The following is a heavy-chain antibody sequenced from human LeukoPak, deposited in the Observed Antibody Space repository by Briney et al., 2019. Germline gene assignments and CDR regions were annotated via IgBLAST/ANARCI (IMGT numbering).Heavy chain of an antibody. CDR3: ARDWYSSSWYTQTSNWFDP. Sequence: ASVKVSCKASGYTFTSYYMHWVRQAPGQGLEWMGIINPSGGSTSYAQKFQGRVTMTRDMSTSTVYMELSSLRSEDTAVYYCARDWYSSSWYTQTSNWFDPWGQGTLVTVSS. V-gene: IGHV1-46*01. D-gene: IGHD6-13*01. CDR2: INPSGGST. J-gene: IGHJ5*02. CDR1: GYTFTSYY.